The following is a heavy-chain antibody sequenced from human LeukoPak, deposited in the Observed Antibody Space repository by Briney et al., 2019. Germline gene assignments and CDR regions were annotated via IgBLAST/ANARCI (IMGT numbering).Heavy chain of an antibody. J-gene: IGHJ5*02. V-gene: IGHV1-2*02. D-gene: IGHD6-19*01. CDR2: INPNSGGT. CDR3: ARVRIAVADIWFDP. Sequence: ASVKVSCQASGYTFTGYYMHWVRQPPAKGLDWMGWINPNSGGTNYAQKFQGRVTLTRDTSISPAYMELNRLSSDDTAVYYCARVRIAVADIWFDPWGQGTLVTVSS. CDR1: GYTFTGYY.